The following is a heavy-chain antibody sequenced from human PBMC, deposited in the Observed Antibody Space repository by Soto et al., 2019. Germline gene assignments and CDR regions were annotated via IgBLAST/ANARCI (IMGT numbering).Heavy chain of an antibody. J-gene: IGHJ5*02. Sequence: PGESLKISCRTSGHIFTCRWIAWVRQMPGKGLEWMGIIFPSDSDTRYSPSFQGQVTISADRSTRTGLLQWASLKASDAAVYFCARKDKSGYFNWFDPWGQGTLVTVSS. CDR1: GHIFTCRW. CDR3: ARKDKSGYFNWFDP. D-gene: IGHD3-22*01. CDR2: IFPSDSDT. V-gene: IGHV5-51*01.